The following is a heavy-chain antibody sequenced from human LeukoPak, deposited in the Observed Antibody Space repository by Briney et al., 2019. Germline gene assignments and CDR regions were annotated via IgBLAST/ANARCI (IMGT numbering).Heavy chain of an antibody. V-gene: IGHV4-61*02. D-gene: IGHD6-13*01. J-gene: IGHJ6*04. CDR2: IYTSGST. CDR1: GGSISSGSDY. Sequence: PAETLSLTCTVSGGSISSGSDYWSWIRQPAGKGLEWLGRIYTSGSTNYNPPLKSRVPISVDTSKNHYSPKLSSVTAADTAVYYCARDRERDSSSWFNSPQDVWGKGTTVTVSS. CDR3: ARDRERDSSSWFNSPQDV.